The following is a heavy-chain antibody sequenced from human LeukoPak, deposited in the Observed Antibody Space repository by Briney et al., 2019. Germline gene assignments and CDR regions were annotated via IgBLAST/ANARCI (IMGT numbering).Heavy chain of an antibody. V-gene: IGHV3-74*01. D-gene: IGHD3-10*01. Sequence: PGRSLRLSCAASGFTFSSYWMHWVRQTPGKGLMWVARIKSDGSTIYADSVQGRFIISRDNAKNMVYLQMNSLRADDTAIYYCTRAITYFYGSVTYDWFDSWGQGTRVTVSS. CDR2: IKSDGST. J-gene: IGHJ5*01. CDR3: TRAITYFYGSVTYDWFDS. CDR1: GFTFSSYW.